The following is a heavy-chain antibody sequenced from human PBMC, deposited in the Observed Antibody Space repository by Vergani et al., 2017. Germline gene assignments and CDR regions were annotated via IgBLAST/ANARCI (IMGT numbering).Heavy chain of an antibody. CDR3: ARDRIITFGGVIAYYYYYGMDV. CDR2: ISSSSSYI. CDR1: GFTFSSYS. D-gene: IGHD3-16*02. V-gene: IGHV3-21*01. Sequence: EVQLVESGGGLVKPGGSLRLSCAASGFTFSSYSMNWVRQAPGKGLEWVSSISSSSSYIYYADSVKGRFTISRDNAKNSLYLQMNSLRAEDTAVYYCARDRIITFGGVIAYYYYYGMDVWGQGTTVTVSS. J-gene: IGHJ6*02.